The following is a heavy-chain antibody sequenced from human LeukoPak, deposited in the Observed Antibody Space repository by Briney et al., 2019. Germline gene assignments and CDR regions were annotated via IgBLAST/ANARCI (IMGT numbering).Heavy chain of an antibody. Sequence: PSETLSLTCAVYGGSFSGYYWSWIRQPPGKGLEWIGEINHSGSTNYNPSLKSRVTISVDTSKNQFSLKLSSVTAADTAVYYCARRPEVVVVPAAHYYYYYMDVWGKGTTVTISS. J-gene: IGHJ6*03. CDR1: GGSFSGYY. D-gene: IGHD2-2*01. CDR2: INHSGST. V-gene: IGHV4-34*01. CDR3: ARRPEVVVVPAAHYYYYYMDV.